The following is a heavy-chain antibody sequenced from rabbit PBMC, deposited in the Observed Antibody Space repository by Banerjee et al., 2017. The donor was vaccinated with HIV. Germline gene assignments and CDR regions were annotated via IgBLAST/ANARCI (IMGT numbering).Heavy chain of an antibody. CDR3: ARNSGGYTLTRLDL. V-gene: IGHV1S40*01. CDR1: GFSFSSYY. CDR2: IYTGSGST. Sequence: QSLEESGGDLVKPGASLTLTCTASGFSFSSYYMCWVRQAPGKGLEWIGCIYTGSGSTYYASWVNGRFTISKTSSTTVTLQMTSLTAADTATYFCARNSGGYTLTRLDLWGPGTLVTVS. J-gene: IGHJ3*01. D-gene: IGHD1-1*01.